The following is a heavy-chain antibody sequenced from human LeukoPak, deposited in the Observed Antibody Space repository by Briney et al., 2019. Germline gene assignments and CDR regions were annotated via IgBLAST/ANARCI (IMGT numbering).Heavy chain of an antibody. Sequence: GGSLRLSCAASGFTFSDYYMSWIRQAPGKRLEWVSYISSSGSTIYYADSVKGRFTISRDNAKNSLYLQMNSLRAEDTAVYYCARENIAARPHHFDYWGQGTLVSVSS. CDR1: GFTFSDYY. CDR3: ARENIAARPHHFDY. J-gene: IGHJ4*02. D-gene: IGHD6-6*01. V-gene: IGHV3-11*01. CDR2: ISSSGSTI.